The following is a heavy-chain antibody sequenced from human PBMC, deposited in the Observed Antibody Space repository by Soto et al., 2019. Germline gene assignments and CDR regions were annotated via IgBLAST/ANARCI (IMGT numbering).Heavy chain of an antibody. CDR1: GGSVSSGSYY. CDR2: IYYSGST. Sequence: SETLSLTCTVSGGSVSSGSYYWSWVRQPPGKGLEWIGYIYYSGSTNYNPSLMSRVTISVDTSKNQFSLKLSSVTAADTAVYYCAREAEPLLDQYYYDSSGYPPGWFDPWGQGTLVTVSS. CDR3: AREAEPLLDQYYYDSSGYPPGWFDP. D-gene: IGHD3-22*01. J-gene: IGHJ5*02. V-gene: IGHV4-61*01.